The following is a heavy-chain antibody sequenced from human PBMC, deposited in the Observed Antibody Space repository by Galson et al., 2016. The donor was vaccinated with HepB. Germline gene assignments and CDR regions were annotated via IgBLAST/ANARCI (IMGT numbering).Heavy chain of an antibody. J-gene: IGHJ6*04. CDR3: ARNRITRGKGIMRYHGMDV. D-gene: IGHD3-16*01. CDR1: GGSISSDAYS. Sequence: TLSLTCAVSGGSISSDAYSWTWVRQPPGKGLQWVGHIFRNGGTFYSPSLSSRVTMSLDTSRNQFSLQLNSVTAADTAVYFCARNRITRGKGIMRYHGMDVWGEGTTVTVSS. V-gene: IGHV4-30-2*01. CDR2: IFRNGGT.